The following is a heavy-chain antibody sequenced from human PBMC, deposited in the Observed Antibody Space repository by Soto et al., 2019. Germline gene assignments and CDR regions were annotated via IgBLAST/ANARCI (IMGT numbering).Heavy chain of an antibody. CDR2: IYYSGST. V-gene: IGHV4-31*03. Sequence: SETLSLTCTVSGGSISSGGYYWSWIRQHPGKGLEWIGYIYYSGSTYYNPSLKSRVTISVDTSKNQFSLKLSSVTAADTAVYYCARGSNFLDYYYYGMDVWGQGTTVTGS. D-gene: IGHD4-4*01. CDR1: GGSISSGGYY. J-gene: IGHJ6*02. CDR3: ARGSNFLDYYYYGMDV.